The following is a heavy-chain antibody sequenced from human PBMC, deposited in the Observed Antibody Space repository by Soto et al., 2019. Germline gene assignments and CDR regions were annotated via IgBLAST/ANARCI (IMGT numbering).Heavy chain of an antibody. D-gene: IGHD2-15*01. CDR3: ARLGYCSGGSCYYYGMDV. V-gene: IGHV5-10-1*01. CDR2: IDPSDSYT. Sequence: GESLKISCKGSGYSFTSYWISWVRQMPGKGLEWMGRIDPSDSYTNYSPSFQGRVTISADKSISTAYLQWSSLKASDTAMYYCARLGYCSGGSCYYYGMDVWGQGTTVTVSS. CDR1: GYSFTSYW. J-gene: IGHJ6*02.